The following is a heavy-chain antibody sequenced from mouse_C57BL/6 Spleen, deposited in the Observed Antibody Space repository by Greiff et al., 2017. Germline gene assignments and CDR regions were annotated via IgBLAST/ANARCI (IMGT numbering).Heavy chain of an antibody. Sequence: EVMLVESGGGLVQPGGSLSLSCAASGFTFTDYYMSWVRQPPGKALEWLGFIRNKANGYTSEYSVSVKGRFTISRDNSQSIVYLQLSALRAEDSAAYFCARLHDDGLDDWGKGTTVTVSS. V-gene: IGHV7-3*01. CDR3: ARLHDDGLDD. CDR1: GFTFTDYY. CDR2: IRNKANGYTS. J-gene: IGHJ1*03. D-gene: IGHD2-4*01.